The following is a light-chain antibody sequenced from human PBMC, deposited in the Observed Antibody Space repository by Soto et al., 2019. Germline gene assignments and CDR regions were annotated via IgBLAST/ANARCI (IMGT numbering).Light chain of an antibody. CDR1: QSVSSNY. Sequence: EIVLTQSPGTLSLSPGERATLSCRASQSVSSNYLAWYQQKPGQAPRLLIYGASSRATGIPDRFSGSGSGTDFTLTISRLEPEDFAVYHCQQDGSSPLNFGGGTKVEIK. V-gene: IGKV3-20*01. CDR3: QQDGSSPLN. CDR2: GAS. J-gene: IGKJ4*01.